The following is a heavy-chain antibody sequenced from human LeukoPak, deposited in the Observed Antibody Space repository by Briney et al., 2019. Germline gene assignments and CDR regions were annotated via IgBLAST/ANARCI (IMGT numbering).Heavy chain of an antibody. CDR3: ARGDAVAGTFDY. CDR2: INHSGST. J-gene: IGHJ4*02. V-gene: IGHV4-34*01. D-gene: IGHD6-19*01. CDR1: GGSFSGYY. Sequence: NPSDTLSLTCAVYGGSFSGYYWSWIRQPPGKGLEWIGEINHSGSTNYNPSLKSRVTISVDTSKNQFSLKLSSVTAADTAVYYCARGDAVAGTFDYWGQGTLVTVSS.